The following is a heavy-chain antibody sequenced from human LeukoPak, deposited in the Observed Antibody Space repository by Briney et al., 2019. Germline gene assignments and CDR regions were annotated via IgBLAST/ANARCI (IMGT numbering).Heavy chain of an antibody. CDR3: ARATRYCSGGSCYSGSFDY. CDR2: IYHSGST. J-gene: IGHJ4*02. Sequence: SETLSLTCTVSGYSISSGYYWGWIRQPPGKGLEWIGSIYHSGSTYYNPSLKSRVTISVDTSKNQFSQKLSSVTAADTAVYYCARATRYCSGGSCYSGSFDYWGQGTLVTVFS. CDR1: GYSISSGYY. D-gene: IGHD2-15*01. V-gene: IGHV4-38-2*02.